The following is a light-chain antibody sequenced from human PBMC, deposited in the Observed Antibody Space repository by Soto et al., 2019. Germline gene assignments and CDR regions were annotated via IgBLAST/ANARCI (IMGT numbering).Light chain of an antibody. V-gene: IGLV2-14*01. CDR1: SSDVGGYNY. CDR2: EVS. J-gene: IGLJ1*01. Sequence: QSVLTQPASVSGSPGQSITISCTGTSSDVGGYNYVSWYQQHPGKAPKMMICEVSNRPSGVSSRFSGSKSGNTASLTISGLQAEDEADYYCSSYTSSNTYVFGTATKVTVL. CDR3: SSYTSSNTYV.